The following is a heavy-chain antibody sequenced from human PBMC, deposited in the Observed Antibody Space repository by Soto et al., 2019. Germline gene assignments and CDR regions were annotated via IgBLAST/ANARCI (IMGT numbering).Heavy chain of an antibody. CDR3: ASAFFGVFEYRDYYRGMDV. D-gene: IGHD3-3*01. CDR1: GYTFTSYY. V-gene: IGHV1-46*01. J-gene: IGHJ6*02. Sequence: ASVKVSCKASGYTFTSYYMHWVRQAPGQGHEWMGIINPSGGSTNYAQKFQGRVTITADESTSTAYMELSSLRSEDTAVYYCASAFFGVFEYRDYYRGMDVWGQGTTVTVSS. CDR2: INPSGGST.